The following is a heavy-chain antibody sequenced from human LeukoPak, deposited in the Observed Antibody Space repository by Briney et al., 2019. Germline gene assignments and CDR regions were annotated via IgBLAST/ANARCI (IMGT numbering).Heavy chain of an antibody. V-gene: IGHV1-69*13. Sequence: GASVKVSCKASGYTFNNHYMYWVRQAPGQGLEWMGGIIPIFGTANYAQKFQGRVTITADESTSTAYMELSSLRSEDTAVYYCAREGIAAAGISGGFDPWGQGTLVTVSS. D-gene: IGHD6-13*01. J-gene: IGHJ5*02. CDR3: AREGIAAAGISGGFDP. CDR1: GYTFNNHY. CDR2: IIPIFGTA.